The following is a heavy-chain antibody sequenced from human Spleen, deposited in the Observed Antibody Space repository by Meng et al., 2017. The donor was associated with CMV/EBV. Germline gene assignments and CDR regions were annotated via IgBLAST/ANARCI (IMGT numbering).Heavy chain of an antibody. J-gene: IGHJ4*02. CDR2: IYSGGST. CDR3: AREVEAAATPYFDY. V-gene: IGHV3-53*01. D-gene: IGHD6-13*01. CDR1: GFTVSSNY. Sequence: GESLKISCAASGFTVSSNYMSWVRQAPGKGLEWVSVIYSGGSTYYADSVKGRFTISRDNSKNTLYLQMNSLRAEDTDVYYCAREVEAAATPYFDYWGQGTLVTVSS.